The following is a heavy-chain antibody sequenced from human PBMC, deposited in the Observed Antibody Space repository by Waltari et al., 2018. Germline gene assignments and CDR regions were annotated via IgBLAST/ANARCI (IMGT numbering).Heavy chain of an antibody. CDR2: TYTSGSI. CDR3: AREELGNDCFDI. V-gene: IGHV4-61*02. CDR1: GGSISSGAYY. D-gene: IGHD2-21*02. J-gene: IGHJ3*02. Sequence: QVQLQESGPGLVKPSQTLSLTCTVSGGSISSGAYYCTWVRQPAGKGLEWIERTYTSGSINYNPSLESRVAISIDMSKNQFSLKLNSVTAADSAVYYCAREELGNDCFDIWGQGTMVTVSS.